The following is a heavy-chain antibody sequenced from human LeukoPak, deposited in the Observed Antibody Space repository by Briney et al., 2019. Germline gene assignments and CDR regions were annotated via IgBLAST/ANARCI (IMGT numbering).Heavy chain of an antibody. Sequence: GMSLRLSCAASGFTLSAHGMHWVRQAPGKGLEWLAVIWYDGNTKYYSDSVKGRFTISRDSSKNTLYLEVNSLRDEDTAVYYCASTLRTADDAFDIWGQGTMVTVSS. V-gene: IGHV3-33*01. D-gene: IGHD4-17*01. CDR1: GFTLSAHG. CDR3: ASTLRTADDAFDI. J-gene: IGHJ3*02. CDR2: IWYDGNTK.